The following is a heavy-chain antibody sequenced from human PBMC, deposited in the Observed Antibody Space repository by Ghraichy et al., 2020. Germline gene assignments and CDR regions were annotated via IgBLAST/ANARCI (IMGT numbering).Heavy chain of an antibody. Sequence: SETLSLTCAVYGGSFSGYYWSWIRQPPGKGLEWIGEINHSGSTNYNPSLKSRVTISVDTSKNQFSLKLSSVTAADTAVYYCARALPSPFPAATHSRFGYYFDYWGQGTLVTVSS. CDR1: GGSFSGYY. CDR2: INHSGST. CDR3: ARALPSPFPAATHSRFGYYFDY. J-gene: IGHJ4*02. D-gene: IGHD2-2*01. V-gene: IGHV4-34*01.